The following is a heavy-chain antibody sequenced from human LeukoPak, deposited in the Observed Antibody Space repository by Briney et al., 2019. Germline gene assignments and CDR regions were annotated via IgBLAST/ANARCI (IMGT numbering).Heavy chain of an antibody. J-gene: IGHJ6*03. CDR1: EFTFNSYA. V-gene: IGHV3-23*01. Sequence: GGSLRLSCAASEFTFNSYAMNWVRQAPGKGLEWVSTISGSGDTTYYADSVRGRFTISRDKSKNTVFLQMNSLRADDTAVYYCAKAPRAGHRPVYTYYYMDVWGKGTTVTVS. D-gene: IGHD5/OR15-5a*01. CDR2: ISGSGDTT. CDR3: AKAPRAGHRPVYTYYYMDV.